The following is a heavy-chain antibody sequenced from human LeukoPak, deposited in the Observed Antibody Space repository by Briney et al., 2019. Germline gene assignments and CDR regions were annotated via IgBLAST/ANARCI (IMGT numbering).Heavy chain of an antibody. V-gene: IGHV4-39*01. CDR1: GGSISSSSYY. D-gene: IGHD2-2*01. J-gene: IGHJ6*03. CDR3: TGYQLLHVYYYYYYMDV. Sequence: SETLSLTCTVSGGSISSSSYYWGWIRQPPGKGLEWIGSIYYSGSTYYNPSLKSRVTISVDTSKNQFSLKLSSVTAADTAVYYCTGYQLLHVYYYYYYMDVWGKGTTVTVSS. CDR2: IYYSGST.